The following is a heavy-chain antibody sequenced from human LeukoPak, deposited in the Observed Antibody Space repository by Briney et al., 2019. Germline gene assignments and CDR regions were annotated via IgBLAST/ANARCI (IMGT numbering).Heavy chain of an antibody. CDR1: GGSISSSSYY. J-gene: IGHJ3*02. CDR3: ARHIVEIDAFDI. D-gene: IGHD3-22*01. CDR2: IYYSGST. V-gene: IGHV4-39*01. Sequence: SETLSLTCTVSGGSISSSSYYWGWIRQPPGKGLEWIGSIYYSGSTYYNPSLKSRVTISVDTSKNQFSLKLSSVTAADTAVYYCARHIVEIDAFDIWGQGTMVTVSS.